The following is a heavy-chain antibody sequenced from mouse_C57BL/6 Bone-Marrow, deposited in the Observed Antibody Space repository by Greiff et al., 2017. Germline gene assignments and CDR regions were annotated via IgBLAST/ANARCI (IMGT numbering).Heavy chain of an antibody. D-gene: IGHD2-2*01. CDR1: GYTFTSYW. CDR2: IDPNSGGT. CDR3: ARCYGYDGYYFDY. J-gene: IGHJ2*01. V-gene: IGHV1-72*01. Sequence: QVQLKQPGAELVQPGASVKLSCKASGYTFTSYWMHWVKQRPGRGLEWIGRIDPNSGGTKYNEKFKSKATLTVDKPSSTAYMQRSSLTSEDSAVYYCARCYGYDGYYFDYWGQGTTLTVSS.